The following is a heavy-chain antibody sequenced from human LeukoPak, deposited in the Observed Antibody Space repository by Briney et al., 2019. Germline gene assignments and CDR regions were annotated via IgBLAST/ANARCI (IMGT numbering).Heavy chain of an antibody. V-gene: IGHV4-59*08. Sequence: SETLSLTCTVSGGSISSYYWSWIRQPPGKGLEWIGYIYYSGSTNYNPSLKSRVTISVDTSKNQFSLKLSSVTAADTAVYYCARLTSSLMGGSGSYYSPRFDPWGQGTLVTVSS. CDR2: IYYSGST. CDR3: ARLTSSLMGGSGSYYSPRFDP. J-gene: IGHJ5*02. D-gene: IGHD3-10*01. CDR1: GGSISSYY.